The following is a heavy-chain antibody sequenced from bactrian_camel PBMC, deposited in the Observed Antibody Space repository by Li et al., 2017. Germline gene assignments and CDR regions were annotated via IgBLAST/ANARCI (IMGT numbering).Heavy chain of an antibody. CDR1: GYAYSYSC. CDR3: AADWQKLQPYRGHICNWYGGNYDN. J-gene: IGHJ4*01. Sequence: HVQLVESGGGSVQAGGSLRISCEASGYAYSYSCVGWFRQAPGKEREGVAHLESDGDEAYADSVKGRFTISKDNSKNTLYLHMTTLEPEDTAIYYCAADWQKLQPYRGHICNWYGGNYDNWGQGTQVTVS. D-gene: IGHD6*01. CDR2: LESDGDE. V-gene: IGHV3S53*01.